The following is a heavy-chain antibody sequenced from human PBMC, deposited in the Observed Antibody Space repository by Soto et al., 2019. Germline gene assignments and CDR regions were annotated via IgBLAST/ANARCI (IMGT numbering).Heavy chain of an antibody. CDR2: INPNSGGT. J-gene: IGHJ5*02. CDR3: ARAGQQWLVHPSLNWSDP. V-gene: IGHV1-2*04. Sequence: GASVKVSCKASGYTFTGYYMHWVRQAPGQGLEWMGWINPNSGGTNYAQKFQGWVTMTRDRSISTAYMELSRLRSDVTAVYYCARAGQQWLVHPSLNWSDPCGQGTLVTVSS. D-gene: IGHD6-19*01. CDR1: GYTFTGYY.